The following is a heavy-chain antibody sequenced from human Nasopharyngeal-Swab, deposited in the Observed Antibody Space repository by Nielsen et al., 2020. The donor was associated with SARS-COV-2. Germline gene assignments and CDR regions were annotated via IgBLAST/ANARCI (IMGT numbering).Heavy chain of an antibody. CDR1: GGSISSYY. V-gene: IGHV4-59*08. CDR3: TRRTLSSSGYYFDY. J-gene: IGHJ4*02. CDR2: ISYSGST. D-gene: IGHD2-2*01. Sequence: SETLSLTCTVSGGSISSYYWTWIRQPPGKGLECIGYISYSGSTNYNPSLKSRVTISVDTPKNQFSLKLSSVTAADTAVYYCTRRTLSSSGYYFDYWGQGTLVTVSS.